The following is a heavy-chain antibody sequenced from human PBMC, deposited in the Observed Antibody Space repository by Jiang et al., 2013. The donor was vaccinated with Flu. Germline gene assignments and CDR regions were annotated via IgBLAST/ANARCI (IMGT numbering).Heavy chain of an antibody. D-gene: IGHD3-10*01. V-gene: IGHV3-15*01. CDR3: TTLNSITMVRGADFDY. J-gene: IGHJ4*02. CDR2: IKSKIDGGTT. CDR1: GFTFINAW. Sequence: GFTFINAWMSWVRQAPGKGLEWVGRIKSKIDGGTTDYAAPVKGRFTISRDDSKNTLYLQMNSLKTEDTAVYYCTTLNSITMVRGADFDYWGQGTLVTVSS.